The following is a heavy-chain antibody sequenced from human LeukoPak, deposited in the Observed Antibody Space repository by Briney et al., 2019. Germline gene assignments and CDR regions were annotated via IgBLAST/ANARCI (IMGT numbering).Heavy chain of an antibody. CDR3: ARENSITMIVVHRAWFDP. V-gene: IGHV1-18*01. CDR1: GYTFTSYG. CDR2: ISAYNGNT. J-gene: IGHJ5*02. Sequence: WASVTVSCKASGYTFTSYGISWVRQAPGQGLEWMGWISAYNGNTNYAQKLQGRVTMTTDTSTSTAYMELRSLRSDDTAVYYCARENSITMIVVHRAWFDPWGQGTLVTVSS. D-gene: IGHD3-22*01.